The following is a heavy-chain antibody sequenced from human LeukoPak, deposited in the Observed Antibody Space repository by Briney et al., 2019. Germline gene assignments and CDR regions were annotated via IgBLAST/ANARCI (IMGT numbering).Heavy chain of an antibody. CDR1: GGTFSSYA. J-gene: IGHJ4*02. D-gene: IGHD1-26*01. Sequence: GSSVKVSCKASGGTFSSYAISWVRQAPGQGLEWMGWISAYNGNTNYAQKLQGRVTMTTDTSTSTAYMELRSLRSDDTAVYYCARWMGGALDYWGQGTLVTVSS. CDR3: ARWMGGALDY. CDR2: ISAYNGNT. V-gene: IGHV1-18*01.